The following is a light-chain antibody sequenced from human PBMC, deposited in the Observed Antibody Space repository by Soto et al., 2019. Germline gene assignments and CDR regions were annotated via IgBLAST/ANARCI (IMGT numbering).Light chain of an antibody. Sequence: QSALTQPASVSGSPGQSISVSCTGSSGDVGSYKYVSWYQQHPGKAPKLIIYGNNNRPSGVPDRFSGSKSGTSVSLAITGLRGEDEADYHCQSYDSSLTNAVFGGGTKLTVL. CDR2: GNN. CDR1: SGDVGSYKY. V-gene: IGLV2-14*03. CDR3: QSYDSSLTNAV. J-gene: IGLJ2*01.